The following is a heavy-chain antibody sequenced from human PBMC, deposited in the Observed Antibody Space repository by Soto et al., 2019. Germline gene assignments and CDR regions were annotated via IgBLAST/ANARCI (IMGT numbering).Heavy chain of an antibody. D-gene: IGHD7-27*01. CDR3: ARELTGDTAYNWFDP. CDR1: GGSISSYY. J-gene: IGHJ5*02. Sequence: QVQLQESGPGLVKPSETLSLTCTVSGGSISSYYWSWIRQPPGKGLEWIGYIYYSGSTNYNPSLKSRVTISVDTSKNQFSLKLSSVTAADTAVYYCARELTGDTAYNWFDPWGQGTLVTVSS. V-gene: IGHV4-59*01. CDR2: IYYSGST.